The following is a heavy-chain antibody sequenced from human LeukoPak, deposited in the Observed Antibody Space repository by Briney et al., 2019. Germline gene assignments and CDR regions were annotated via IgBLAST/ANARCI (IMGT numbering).Heavy chain of an antibody. CDR3: ARGVQVTARRRDYYCYYGMDV. CDR1: GFTFSSYA. CDR2: ISYDGSNK. V-gene: IGHV3-30-3*01. D-gene: IGHD2-21*02. Sequence: PGGSLRLSCAASGFTFSSYAMHWVRQAPGKGLEWVAVISYDGSNKYYADSVKGRFTISRDNSKNTLYLQMNSLRAEDTAVYYCARGVQVTARRRDYYCYYGMDVWGQGTTVTVSS. J-gene: IGHJ6*02.